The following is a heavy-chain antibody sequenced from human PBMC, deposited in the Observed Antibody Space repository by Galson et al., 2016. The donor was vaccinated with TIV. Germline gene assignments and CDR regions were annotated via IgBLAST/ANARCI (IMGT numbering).Heavy chain of an antibody. J-gene: IGHJ6*03. CDR3: AGPPTFGNVYHYYMDV. CDR2: IIPIFGTG. V-gene: IGHV1-69*06. D-gene: IGHD1-14*01. CDR1: GGSFMNYA. Sequence: SVKVSCKASGGSFMNYAVSWVRQAPGQGLEWMGRIIPIFGTGHYAQKFQGRVTITADIFASTAYMELSSLTSDDTAVYYCAGPPTFGNVYHYYMDVWGKGTAVTVSS.